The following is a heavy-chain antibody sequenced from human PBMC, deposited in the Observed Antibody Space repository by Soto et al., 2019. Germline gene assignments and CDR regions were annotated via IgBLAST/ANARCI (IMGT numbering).Heavy chain of an antibody. CDR2: IRGKAYDETT. J-gene: IGHJ4*02. Sequence: PGVSLRLSCTASGFTFGGYAMSWFRQAPGKGLEWVGFIRGKAYDETTEYAASVKGRFTISRDDSKSIAYLQMNSLKTEDTAVYYCTRVGSGYDYYYFDYWGQGTLVTVSS. CDR1: GFTFGGYA. CDR3: TRVGSGYDYYYFDY. D-gene: IGHD5-12*01. V-gene: IGHV3-49*03.